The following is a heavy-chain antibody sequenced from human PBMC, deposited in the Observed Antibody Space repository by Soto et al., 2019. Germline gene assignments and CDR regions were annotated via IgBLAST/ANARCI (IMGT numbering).Heavy chain of an antibody. CDR1: GYSFTSYW. CDR2: IYPGDSDT. CDR3: ARLNYYDSSGYYDPLDY. D-gene: IGHD3-22*01. V-gene: IGHV5-51*01. J-gene: IGHJ4*02. Sequence: GDSLKISCKGSGYSFTSYWIGWVRQMPGKGLEWMGIIYPGDSDTRYSPSFQGQVTISADKSISTAYLQWSSLRASDTAMYYCARLNYYDSSGYYDPLDYWGQGTLVTVSS.